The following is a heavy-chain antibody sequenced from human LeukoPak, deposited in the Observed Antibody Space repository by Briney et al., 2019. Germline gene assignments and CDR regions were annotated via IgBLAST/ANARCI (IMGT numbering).Heavy chain of an antibody. Sequence: AGGSLRLSCAASGFTFSSYSMNWVRQAPGKGLEWVSSISSSSSYIYYADSVKGRFTISRDNAKNSLYLQMNSLRAEDTAVYYCARDRGTGITGTTGYWGQGTLVTVSS. V-gene: IGHV3-21*01. J-gene: IGHJ4*02. D-gene: IGHD1-14*01. CDR3: ARDRGTGITGTTGY. CDR1: GFTFSSYS. CDR2: ISSSSSYI.